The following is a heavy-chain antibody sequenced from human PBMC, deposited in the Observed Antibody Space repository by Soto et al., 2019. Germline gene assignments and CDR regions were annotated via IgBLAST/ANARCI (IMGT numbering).Heavy chain of an antibody. V-gene: IGHV3-23*01. J-gene: IGHJ5*02. CDR3: ARTLYTIVLVPWFDP. CDR1: GFTFSNCA. D-gene: IGHD2-2*01. Sequence: PGGSLRLSCAASGFTFSNCAMSWVRQAPGKGLEWVSAISGSGDSTYYADSVKGRFTISRDNSKNTLYLQMNSLRAEDTAVYYCARTLYTIVLVPWFDPWGQGTLVTVSS. CDR2: ISGSGDST.